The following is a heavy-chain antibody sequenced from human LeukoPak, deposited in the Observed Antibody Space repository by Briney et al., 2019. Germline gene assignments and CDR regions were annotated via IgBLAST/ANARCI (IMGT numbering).Heavy chain of an antibody. CDR1: RFSFSTYG. Sequence: GGSLRLSCVTSRFSFSTYGMHWVRQAPGRGPEWVAVIWFDGSTKYYADSVKGRFTISRDNSKNTLYLEMNSLRAEDTAVYYCVSAAGPFDNRGQGTLVTVSS. CDR2: IWFDGSTK. CDR3: VSAAGPFDN. D-gene: IGHD6-13*01. J-gene: IGHJ4*02. V-gene: IGHV3-33*01.